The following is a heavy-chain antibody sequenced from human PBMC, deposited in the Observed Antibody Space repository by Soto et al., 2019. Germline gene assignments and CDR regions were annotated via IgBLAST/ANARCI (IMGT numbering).Heavy chain of an antibody. Sequence: SETLSLTCTVSGGSISSGGYYWSWIRQHPGKGLEWIGYIYYSGSTYYNPSLKSRVTISVDTSKNQFSLKLSSVTAADTAVYYCARDGERYCSSTSCYFVDYYYGLDVWGQGTTVTVSS. CDR1: GGSISSGGYY. CDR3: ARDGERYCSSTSCYFVDYYYGLDV. D-gene: IGHD2-2*01. CDR2: IYYSGST. J-gene: IGHJ6*02. V-gene: IGHV4-31*03.